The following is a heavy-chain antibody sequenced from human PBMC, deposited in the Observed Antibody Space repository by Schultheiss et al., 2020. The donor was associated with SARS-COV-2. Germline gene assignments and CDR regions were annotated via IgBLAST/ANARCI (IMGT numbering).Heavy chain of an antibody. CDR2: IYYSGST. V-gene: IGHV4-39*01. CDR1: GGSISSYY. Sequence: SQTLSLTCTVSGGSISSYYWGWIRQPPGKGLEWIGSIYYSGSTYYNPSLKSRVTISVDTSKNQFSLKLSSVTAADTAVYYCARHFGRYSGSYYVYYWGQGTLVTVSS. J-gene: IGHJ4*02. D-gene: IGHD1-26*01. CDR3: ARHFGRYSGSYYVYY.